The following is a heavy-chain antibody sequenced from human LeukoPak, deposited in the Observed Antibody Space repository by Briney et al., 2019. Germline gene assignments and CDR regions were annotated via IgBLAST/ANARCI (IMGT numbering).Heavy chain of an antibody. CDR2: IRNKASNYAT. D-gene: IGHD3-22*01. CDR3: IRYYYDSSGYSVDY. CDR1: GFIFSDSA. Sequence: GGSLRLSCATSGFIFSDSAMHWVRQASGKGLEWVGRIRNKASNYATAYAASVKGRVTISRDDSKKTAFLQMNNLRIEDTAVYYCIRYYYDSSGYSVDYWGQGTLVTVSS. J-gene: IGHJ4*02. V-gene: IGHV3-73*01.